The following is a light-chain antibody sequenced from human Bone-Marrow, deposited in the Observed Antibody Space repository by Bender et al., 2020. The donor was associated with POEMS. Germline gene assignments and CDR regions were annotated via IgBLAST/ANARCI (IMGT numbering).Light chain of an antibody. CDR3: QSADGSGSYWV. V-gene: IGLV3-25*03. Sequence: SYELTQPSSVSVSPGQTASITCSGDALPRQYTYWYQQKPGQAPVVLIYEDSARASGIPERFSGFRSGTTGTLTISGVQAEDEADYYCQSADGSGSYWVFGGGTKLTVL. CDR2: EDS. CDR1: ALPRQY. J-gene: IGLJ3*02.